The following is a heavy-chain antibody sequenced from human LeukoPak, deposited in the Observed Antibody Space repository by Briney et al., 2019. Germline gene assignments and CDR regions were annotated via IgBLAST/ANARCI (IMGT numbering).Heavy chain of an antibody. J-gene: IGHJ6*02. CDR2: IHSSGST. CDR1: GVSISSSY. CDR3: ARLAPIATAGFNYYHPMDV. V-gene: IGHV4-59*08. D-gene: IGHD6-13*01. Sequence: SETLSLTCTVSGVSISSSYWSWIRQPRGKGLEWIGYIHSSGSTNYNPSLKSRVSLSVDTSKTQFSLTMTSLTAADTAVYYCARLAPIATAGFNYYHPMDVWGHGTTVTVFS.